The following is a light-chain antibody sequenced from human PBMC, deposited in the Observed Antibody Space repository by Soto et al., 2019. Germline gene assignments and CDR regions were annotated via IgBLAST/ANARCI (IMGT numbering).Light chain of an antibody. CDR2: GAS. Sequence: EIVMTQSPATLSVSPGERATLSCRASQSVSSNLAWYQQKPGQAPRLLIYGASTRATGIPARFSGSGSGTEFTLTISSLQSEDFAVYTCQQYNIWPLITFGQGTRLEIK. CDR1: QSVSSN. V-gene: IGKV3-15*01. CDR3: QQYNIWPLIT. J-gene: IGKJ5*01.